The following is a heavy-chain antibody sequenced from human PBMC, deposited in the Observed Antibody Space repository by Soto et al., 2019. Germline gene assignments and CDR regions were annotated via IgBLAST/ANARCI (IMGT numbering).Heavy chain of an antibody. Sequence: PSETLSLTCTVSGGSISSGDYYWSWIRQPPGKGLEWIGYIYYSGSTYYNPSLKSRVTVSVDTSKNQFSLKLSSVTAADTAVYYCARVKYYYYGMDVWGQGTTVTSP. J-gene: IGHJ6*02. CDR2: IYYSGST. CDR3: ARVKYYYYGMDV. V-gene: IGHV4-30-4*01. CDR1: GGSISSGDYY.